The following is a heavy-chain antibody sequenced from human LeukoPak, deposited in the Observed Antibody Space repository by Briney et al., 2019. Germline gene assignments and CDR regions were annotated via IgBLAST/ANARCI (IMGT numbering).Heavy chain of an antibody. CDR2: ISAYNGNT. CDR1: GCTFTNYG. D-gene: IGHD3-10*01. CDR3: ARDGAPNMVRGVSTDY. J-gene: IGHJ4*02. V-gene: IGHV1-18*01. Sequence: ASVKVSCKTSGCTFTNYGIAWVRQAPGQGLEWMGWISAYNGNTNYAQKLQGRVTMTTDTSTSTAYMELRSLRSDDTAVYYCARDGAPNMVRGVSTDYWGQGTLVTVSS.